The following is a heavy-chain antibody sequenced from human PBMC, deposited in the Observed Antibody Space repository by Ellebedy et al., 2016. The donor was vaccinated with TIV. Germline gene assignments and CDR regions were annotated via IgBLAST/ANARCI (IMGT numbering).Heavy chain of an antibody. CDR1: GFTFSSYS. CDR3: ARVGGGGVDFDY. V-gene: IGHV3-74*01. D-gene: IGHD2-21*01. CDR2: INSDGSST. J-gene: IGHJ4*02. Sequence: GESLKISCAASGFTFSSYSMNWVRQAPGKGLVWVSRINSDGSSTSYADSVKGRFTISRDNAKNTLYLQMNSLRAEDTAVYYCARVGGGGVDFDYWGQGTLVTVSS.